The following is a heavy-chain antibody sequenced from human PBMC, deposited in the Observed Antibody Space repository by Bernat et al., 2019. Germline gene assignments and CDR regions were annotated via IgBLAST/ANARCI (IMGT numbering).Heavy chain of an antibody. Sequence: QVQVVQSGAEVKKPGASVKVSCKASGYTFIDYYIHWVRQAPGQGLEWMGRINPNSGDTKYAQKFQGRVTLTRDTSITTAYMELNRLTYDDTAVYFCASPPSITTRGGFDVWGKGKMVTVFS. CDR2: INPNSGDT. D-gene: IGHD3-3*01. CDR1: GYTFIDYY. J-gene: IGHJ3*01. CDR3: ASPPSITTRGGFDV. V-gene: IGHV1-2*06.